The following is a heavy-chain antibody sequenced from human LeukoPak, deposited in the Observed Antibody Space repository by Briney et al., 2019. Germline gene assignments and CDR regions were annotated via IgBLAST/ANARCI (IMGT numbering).Heavy chain of an antibody. CDR1: GGSISSYY. CDR3: ARGSIQLWAQYYYYYMDV. D-gene: IGHD5-18*01. CDR2: IYYSGST. Sequence: SETLSLTCTVSGGSISSYYWSWIRQPPGKGLECIGYIYYSGSTNYNPSLKSRVTISVDTSKNQFSLKLSSVTAADTAVYYCARGSIQLWAQYYYYYMDVWGKGTTVTVSS. J-gene: IGHJ6*03. V-gene: IGHV4-59*01.